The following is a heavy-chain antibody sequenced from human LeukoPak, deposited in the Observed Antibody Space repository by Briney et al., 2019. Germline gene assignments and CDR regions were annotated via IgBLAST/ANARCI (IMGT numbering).Heavy chain of an antibody. Sequence: SETLSLICTVSGGSISSYYWSWIRQPPGKGLEWIGYIYYSGSINYNPSLKSRVTISVDTSKNQFSLKVSSVTAADTAVYYCARDPHCSSSDCPYDYWGQGTLVIVSS. CDR3: ARDPHCSSSDCPYDY. D-gene: IGHD2-2*01. CDR2: IYYSGSI. CDR1: GGSISSYY. V-gene: IGHV4-59*01. J-gene: IGHJ4*02.